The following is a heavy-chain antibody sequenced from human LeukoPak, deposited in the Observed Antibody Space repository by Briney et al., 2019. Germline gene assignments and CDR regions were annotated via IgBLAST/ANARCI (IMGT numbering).Heavy chain of an antibody. CDR2: IFYSGTT. V-gene: IGHV4-59*01. J-gene: IGHJ6*02. CDR1: GGSISSNY. Sequence: PSETLSLNCTVSGGSISSNYWGWLRQPPGKGLEWIGFIFYSGTTNYQPSLKSRVTISVDTSKNQLSLKLSSVTAADTAMYYCARVRRSSSSKYYYYYGMDVWGQGTTVTVSS. D-gene: IGHD6-6*01. CDR3: ARVRRSSSSKYYYYYGMDV.